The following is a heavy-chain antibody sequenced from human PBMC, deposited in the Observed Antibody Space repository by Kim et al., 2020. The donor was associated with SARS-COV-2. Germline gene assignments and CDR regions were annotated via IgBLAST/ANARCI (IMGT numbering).Heavy chain of an antibody. J-gene: IGHJ4*02. Sequence: SETLSLTCTVSGGSISSSSYYWGWIRQPPGKGLEWIGSIYYSGSTYYNPSLKSRVTISVDTSKNQFSLKLSSVTAADTAVYYCARQLKAAPALLDYWGQGTLVTVSS. CDR2: IYYSGST. V-gene: IGHV4-39*01. CDR3: ARQLKAAPALLDY. CDR1: GGSISSSSYY. D-gene: IGHD6-25*01.